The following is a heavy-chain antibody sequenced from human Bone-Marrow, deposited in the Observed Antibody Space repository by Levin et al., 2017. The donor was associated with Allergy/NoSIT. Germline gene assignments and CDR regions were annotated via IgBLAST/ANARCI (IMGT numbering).Heavy chain of an antibody. V-gene: IGHV3-30*18. CDR2: ISYDGSNK. D-gene: IGHD3-3*01. CDR1: GFTFSSYG. J-gene: IGHJ1*01. Sequence: AGGSLRLSCAASGFTFSSYGMHWVRQAPGKGLEWVAVISYDGSNKYYADSVKGRFTISRDNSKNTLYLQMNSLRAEDTAVYYCAKAPFFGVVTRNAEYFQHWGQGTLVTVSS. CDR3: AKAPFFGVVTRNAEYFQH.